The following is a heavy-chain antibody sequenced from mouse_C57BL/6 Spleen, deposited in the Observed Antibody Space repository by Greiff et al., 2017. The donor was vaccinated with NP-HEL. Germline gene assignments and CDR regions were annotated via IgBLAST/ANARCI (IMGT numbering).Heavy chain of an antibody. Sequence: EVQLQQSGPGLVKPSQSLSLTCSVTGYSITSGYYWNWIRQFPGNKLEWMGYISYDGSNNYNPSLKNRISITRDTSKNQFFLKLNSVTTEDTATYYCARGGDGAMDYWGQGTSVTVSS. J-gene: IGHJ4*01. CDR1: GYSITSGYY. CDR2: ISYDGSN. V-gene: IGHV3-6*01. CDR3: ARGGDGAMDY. D-gene: IGHD3-3*01.